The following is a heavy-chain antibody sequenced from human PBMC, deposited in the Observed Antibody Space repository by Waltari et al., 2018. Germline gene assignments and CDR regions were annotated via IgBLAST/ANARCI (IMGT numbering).Heavy chain of an antibody. Sequence: VQLVQSGAEVKKPGASAKVSGKASGETFTGCDTTWVRQACGPGPEWMGWMNPKSGNTNYAQKFLGRVTMTMDISVNTAYMELSSLTSEDTAVYYCAAEKWERQGGYYYFGMDVWGQGTTVTVSS. D-gene: IGHD1-26*01. CDR2: MNPKSGNT. V-gene: IGHV1-8*01. CDR1: GETFTGCD. CDR3: AAEKWERQGGYYYFGMDV. J-gene: IGHJ6*02.